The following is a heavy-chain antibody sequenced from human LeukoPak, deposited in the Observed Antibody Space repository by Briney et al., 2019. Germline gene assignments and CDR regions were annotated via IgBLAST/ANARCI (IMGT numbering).Heavy chain of an antibody. CDR1: GGSISSYY. J-gene: IGHJ6*02. V-gene: IGHV3-23*01. CDR2: ISGSGGST. CDR3: AKEDTAMVTLYYYYGMDV. Sequence: ETLSLTCTVSGGSISSYYWSWVRQAPGKGLEWVSAISGSGGSTYYADSVKGRFTISRDNSKNTLYLQMNSLRAEDTAVYYCAKEDTAMVTLYYYYGMDVWGQGTTVTVSS. D-gene: IGHD5-18*01.